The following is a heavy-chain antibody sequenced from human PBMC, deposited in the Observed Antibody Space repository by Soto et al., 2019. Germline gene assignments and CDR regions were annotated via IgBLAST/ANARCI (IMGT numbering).Heavy chain of an antibody. CDR2: ISWNSGTI. Sequence: EVQLVESGGGLVQPGRSLRLSCAASGFGFDGYAMHWVRQDPGKGLEWVSGISWNSGTIGYADSVKGRFTISRDNAKNSLYLQMNSLRLEDTAMYYCAXXTXXRFYGMDVWGQGTTVTVSS. V-gene: IGHV3-9*01. CDR3: AXXTXXRFYGMDV. CDR1: GFGFDGYA. J-gene: IGHJ6*02.